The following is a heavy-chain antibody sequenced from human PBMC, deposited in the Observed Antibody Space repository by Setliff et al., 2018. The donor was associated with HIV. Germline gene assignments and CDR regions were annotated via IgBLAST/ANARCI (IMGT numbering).Heavy chain of an antibody. J-gene: IGHJ4*02. D-gene: IGHD4-17*01. V-gene: IGHV4-39*07. Sequence: PSETLSLTCDVSGGSISSLSYYWGWIRQSPGKGLEWIGSIYYSGTSYYNPSLKSRVTISIDTSKNQFSLKLTAVIAADTAIYYCARDSHYGDYHYWGPGTLVTVSS. CDR2: IYYSGTS. CDR3: ARDSHYGDYHY. CDR1: GGSISSLSYY.